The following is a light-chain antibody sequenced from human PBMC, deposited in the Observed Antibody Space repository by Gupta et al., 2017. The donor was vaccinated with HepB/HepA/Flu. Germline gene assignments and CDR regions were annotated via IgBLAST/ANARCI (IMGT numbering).Light chain of an antibody. CDR1: SNDVGAYTY. CDR2: DVT. J-gene: IGLJ2*01. V-gene: IGLV2-11*01. Sequence: QAAPTQPRPVAGFPGPFVTRPRTGTSNDVGAYTYVSWYQHHPGKAPKLLIYDVTQRPSGVPYRFSGSKSGNTASLAISGLQPDDEADYYCSSYAGRYTYVVFGGGTKLTVL. CDR3: SSYAGRYTYVV.